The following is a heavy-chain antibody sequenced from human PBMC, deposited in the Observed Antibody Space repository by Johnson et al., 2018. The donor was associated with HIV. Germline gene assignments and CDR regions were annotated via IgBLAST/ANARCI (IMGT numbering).Heavy chain of an antibody. Sequence: VQLVESGGGLLQPGGSLRLSCTASGFTFSSYEMNWVRQAPGKGLEWVAYISNRGSTKYHADSVRGRFSISRDNTKNSLYLQMSSLRAEDTAVYYCARQQLGIYEDAFDIWGQGTLVTVSS. CDR2: ISNRGSTK. J-gene: IGHJ3*02. D-gene: IGHD7-27*01. CDR1: GFTFSSYE. CDR3: ARQQLGIYEDAFDI. V-gene: IGHV3-48*03.